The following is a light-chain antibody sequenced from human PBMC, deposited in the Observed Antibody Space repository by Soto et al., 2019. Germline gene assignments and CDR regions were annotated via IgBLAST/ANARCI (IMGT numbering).Light chain of an antibody. CDR1: QNVSSN. Sequence: TLSPVTLPPAAGERITRSCRASQNVSSNLAWYQQKPGQGPRLLIYDASNWATGIPARFSGSGSGTDFTLTISSLEPEDFAAYYCQQRDNFPRTCGQGTKGDIK. CDR3: QQRDNFPRT. V-gene: IGKV3-11*01. J-gene: IGKJ1*01. CDR2: DAS.